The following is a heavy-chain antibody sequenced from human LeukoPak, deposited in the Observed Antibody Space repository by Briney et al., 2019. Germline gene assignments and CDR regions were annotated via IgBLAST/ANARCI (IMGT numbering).Heavy chain of an antibody. J-gene: IGHJ4*02. D-gene: IGHD1-26*01. CDR2: IRYDGSNK. CDR3: ARAGGSGSYYEAFDY. Sequence: PGGSLRLSCAASGFTFSSYVMHWVRQAPGKGLEWVAFIRYDGSNKYYADSVEGRFTISRDNSKNTLYLQMNSLRAEDTAVYYCARAGGSGSYYEAFDYWGQGTLVTVSS. CDR1: GFTFSSYV. V-gene: IGHV3-30*02.